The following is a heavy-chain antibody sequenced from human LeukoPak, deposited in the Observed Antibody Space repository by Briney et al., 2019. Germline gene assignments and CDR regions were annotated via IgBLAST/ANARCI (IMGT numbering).Heavy chain of an antibody. D-gene: IGHD3-10*02. CDR1: GYSFTGFG. CDR3: ARMIGYYALDV. V-gene: IGHV1-3*01. CDR2: INPGNGNT. J-gene: IGHJ6*04. Sequence: ASVKVSCKASGYSFTGFGLHWVRQAPGQRLEWMGWINPGNGNTRHSQKFQGRVTITMDTSATTAYMELSSLRSEDTALYYCARMIGYYALDVWGKGTTVTVSS.